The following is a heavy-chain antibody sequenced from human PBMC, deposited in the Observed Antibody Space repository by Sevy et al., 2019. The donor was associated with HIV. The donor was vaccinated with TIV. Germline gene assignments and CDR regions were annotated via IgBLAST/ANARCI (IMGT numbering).Heavy chain of an antibody. Sequence: GGSLRLSCAASGFTFSSYSMNWVRQAPGKGLEWLSSITSSSSYIYYADSVKGRFTISRDNAKNSLSLQINSLRAEDTAVYYCARSWEQQLHDAFDIWGQGTMVTVSS. V-gene: IGHV3-21*01. D-gene: IGHD6-13*01. CDR3: ARSWEQQLHDAFDI. CDR2: ITSSSSYI. CDR1: GFTFSSYS. J-gene: IGHJ3*02.